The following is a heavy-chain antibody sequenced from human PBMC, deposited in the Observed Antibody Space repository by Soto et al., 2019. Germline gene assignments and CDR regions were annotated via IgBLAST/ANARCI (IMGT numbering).Heavy chain of an antibody. V-gene: IGHV4-61*01. CDR3: AAGYSSSWYVLFDY. Sequence: QVQLQESGPGLVKPSETLSLTCTVSGGSVSSGSYYWSWIRQPPGKGLEWIGYIYYSGSTNYNPSLKSRVTISVDTSKNQFSLKLSSVTAADTAVYYCAAGYSSSWYVLFDYWGQGTLVTVSS. CDR1: GGSVSSGSYY. J-gene: IGHJ4*02. CDR2: IYYSGST. D-gene: IGHD6-13*01.